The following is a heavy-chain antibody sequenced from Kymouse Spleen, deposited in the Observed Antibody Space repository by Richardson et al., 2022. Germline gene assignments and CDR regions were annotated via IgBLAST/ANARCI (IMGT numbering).Heavy chain of an antibody. J-gene: IGHJ4*02. Sequence: EVQLVESGGGLVQPGRSLRLSCAASGFTFDDYAMHWVRQAPGKGLEWVSGISWNSGSIGYADSVKGRFTISRDNAKNSLYLQMNSLRAEDTALYYCAKDMGGSGSYYPFDYWGQGTLVTVSS. CDR1: GFTFDDYA. V-gene: IGHV3-9*01. CDR3: AKDMGGSGSYYPFDY. D-gene: IGHD3-10*01. CDR2: ISWNSGSI.